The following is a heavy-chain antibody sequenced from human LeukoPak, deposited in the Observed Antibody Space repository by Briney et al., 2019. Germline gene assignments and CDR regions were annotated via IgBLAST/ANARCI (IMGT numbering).Heavy chain of an antibody. CDR2: INHSGST. CDR3: ARGRRRAY. Sequence: PSETLSLTCTVSGGSITRSIYYWSWIRQPPGKGLEWIGEINHSGSTNYNPSLKSRVTISVDTSKNQFSLKLSSVTAADTAVYYCARGRRRAYWGQGTLVTVSS. V-gene: IGHV4-39*07. CDR1: GGSITRSIYY. J-gene: IGHJ4*02.